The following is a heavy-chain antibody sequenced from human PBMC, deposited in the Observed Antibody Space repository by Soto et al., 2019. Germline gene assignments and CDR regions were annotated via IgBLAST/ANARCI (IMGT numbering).Heavy chain of an antibody. CDR2: IIPLFGTA. D-gene: IGHD3-10*01. Sequence: QVQLVQSGADVTKPGSSVKVSCQASGVTFSSETLGWVRQAPGQGLEWVGGIIPLFGTASYAQKFQGRVKITADESTSTVDMELSSLRSDDTAVYFCATELGENPASPFDAWGQGTLVTVSS. V-gene: IGHV1-69*01. J-gene: IGHJ4*02. CDR1: GVTFSSET. CDR3: ATELGENPASPFDA.